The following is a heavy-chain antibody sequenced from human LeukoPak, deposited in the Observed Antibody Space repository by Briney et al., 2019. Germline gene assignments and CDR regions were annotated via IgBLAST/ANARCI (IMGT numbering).Heavy chain of an antibody. Sequence: SVKVSCKASGGTFSSYAISWVRRAPGQGLEWMGGIIPIFGTANYAQKFQGRVTITANESTSTAYMELSSRRSEDTAVYYCARVAHLGELRYFQHWGQGTLVTVSS. CDR1: GGTFSSYA. CDR3: ARVAHLGELRYFQH. J-gene: IGHJ1*01. CDR2: IIPIFGTA. V-gene: IGHV1-69*13. D-gene: IGHD3-16*01.